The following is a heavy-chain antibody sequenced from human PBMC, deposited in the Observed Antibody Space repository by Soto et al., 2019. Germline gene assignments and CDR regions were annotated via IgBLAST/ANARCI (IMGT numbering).Heavy chain of an antibody. J-gene: IGHJ3*02. D-gene: IGHD3-22*01. CDR1: GGSISSGDYY. Sequence: QVQLQESGPGLVKPSQTLSLTCTVSGGSISSGDYYWSWIRQPPGKGLEWIGYIYYSGSTYYNPSLKSRVTISVDTSKNQFSLKLSSVTAADTAVYYCARDPYYYDSTPLHAFDIWGQGTMVTVSS. CDR3: ARDPYYYDSTPLHAFDI. CDR2: IYYSGST. V-gene: IGHV4-30-4*01.